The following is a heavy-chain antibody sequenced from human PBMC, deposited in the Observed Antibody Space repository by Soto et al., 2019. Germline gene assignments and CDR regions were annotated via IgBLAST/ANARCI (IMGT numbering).Heavy chain of an antibody. CDR3: ARNDNYYDSSGYYYAY. D-gene: IGHD3-22*01. J-gene: IGHJ4*02. Sequence: RASVKVSCKASGYTFTSYGISWVRQAPGQGLEWMGWISAYNGNTNYAQKLQGRVTMTTDTSTSTAYMELRSLRSDDTAVYYCARNDNYYDSSGYYYAYWGQGTLVTVSS. CDR2: ISAYNGNT. CDR1: GYTFTSYG. V-gene: IGHV1-18*04.